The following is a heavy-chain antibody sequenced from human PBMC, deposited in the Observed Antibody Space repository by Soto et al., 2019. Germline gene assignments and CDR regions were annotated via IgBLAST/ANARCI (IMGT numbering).Heavy chain of an antibody. CDR2: IYYSGST. CDR1: GGSISSGGYY. J-gene: IGHJ4*02. Sequence: PSETLPLTYTVSGGSISSGGYYWSWIRQPPGKGLEWIGYIYYSGSTYYNPSLKSRVTISVDTSKNQFSLKLSSVTAADTAVYYCARGGTYYYDSSGYPIGDYWGQATLVTVSS. V-gene: IGHV4-30-4*01. D-gene: IGHD3-22*01. CDR3: ARGGTYYYDSSGYPIGDY.